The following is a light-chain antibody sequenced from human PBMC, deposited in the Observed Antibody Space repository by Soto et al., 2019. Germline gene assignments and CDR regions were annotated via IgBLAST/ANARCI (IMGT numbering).Light chain of an antibody. CDR2: EVT. CDR1: SSDVGGYKY. J-gene: IGLJ3*02. Sequence: QSALTQPPSASGSPGQSVTISCTGTSSDVGGYKYVSWYQQHPGKAPKLMIYEVTKRPSGVPDRFSGSKSGNTASLTVSWLQAEDEADYYCSSYAGSNNWVFGGGTKVTVL. CDR3: SSYAGSNNWV. V-gene: IGLV2-8*01.